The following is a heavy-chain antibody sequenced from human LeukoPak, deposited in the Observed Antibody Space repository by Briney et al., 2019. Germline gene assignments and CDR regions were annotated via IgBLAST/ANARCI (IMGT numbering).Heavy chain of an antibody. Sequence: PGGSLRLSCAASGFTFSSYWMHWVRQAPGKGLVWVSRINSDGSSTSYADSVKGRFTISRDNAKNTLYLQMNSLRAEDTAVYYCARVYDGSGSYWLRLTLGYYYYTDVWGKGTTVTVSS. CDR2: INSDGSST. CDR3: ARVYDGSGSYWLRLTLGYYYYTDV. V-gene: IGHV3-74*01. D-gene: IGHD3-10*01. J-gene: IGHJ6*03. CDR1: GFTFSSYW.